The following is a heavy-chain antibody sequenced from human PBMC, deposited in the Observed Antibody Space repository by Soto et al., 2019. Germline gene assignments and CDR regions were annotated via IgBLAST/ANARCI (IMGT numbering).Heavy chain of an antibody. J-gene: IGHJ4*02. V-gene: IGHV1-8*01. CDR3: ARVYGDVTH. D-gene: IGHD4-17*01. CDR2: VNTNSGNT. Sequence: ASVKVSCKASGYTFTRYDINWVRQDPGQGLEWLGWVNTNSGNTGSAQRFQGRVTMTRDTSISTAYMELNSLRSDDTAVYYCARVYGDVTHWGQGTLVTVSS. CDR1: GYTFTRYD.